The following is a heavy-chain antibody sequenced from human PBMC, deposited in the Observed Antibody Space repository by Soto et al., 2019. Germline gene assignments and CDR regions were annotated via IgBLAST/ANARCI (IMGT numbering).Heavy chain of an antibody. D-gene: IGHD6-13*01. Sequence: ASVKVSCKASGYTFTSYGISWVRQAPGQGLEWMGWISAYNGNTNYAQKLQGRVTMTTDTSTSTAYMELRSLRSDDTAVYYCARDVYSSSWYPFDYWGQGTLVTVSS. CDR1: GYTFTSYG. V-gene: IGHV1-18*01. CDR2: ISAYNGNT. J-gene: IGHJ4*02. CDR3: ARDVYSSSWYPFDY.